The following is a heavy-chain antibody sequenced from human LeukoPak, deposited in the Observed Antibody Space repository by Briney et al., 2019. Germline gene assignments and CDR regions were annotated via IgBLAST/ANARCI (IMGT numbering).Heavy chain of an antibody. Sequence: GGSLRLSCAASGFILSNCAMTWVRQAPGKGLEWVSGIDTKGTRTYYADSVKGRLTISRDNSKNTLFLQMNSLRAEDTAVYYCVKEVVATIPPLWGQGTLVTVSS. V-gene: IGHV3-23*01. CDR2: IDTKGTRT. D-gene: IGHD5-12*01. CDR1: GFILSNCA. CDR3: VKEVVATIPPL. J-gene: IGHJ4*02.